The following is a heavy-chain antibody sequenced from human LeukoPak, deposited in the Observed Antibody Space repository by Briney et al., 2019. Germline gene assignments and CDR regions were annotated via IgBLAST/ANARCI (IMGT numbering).Heavy chain of an antibody. V-gene: IGHV1-18*01. CDR3: ARAPSGFTYGPGDH. J-gene: IGHJ4*02. Sequence: ASVKVSCKASGYSFTSYGITWVRQAPGQGLEWMGWISTYDGNANYAQKLRGRVTMTTDTSTITAYMELRSLRSDDTAVYYCARAPSGFTYGPGDHWGQGTLVTVSS. D-gene: IGHD5-18*01. CDR2: ISTYDGNA. CDR1: GYSFTSYG.